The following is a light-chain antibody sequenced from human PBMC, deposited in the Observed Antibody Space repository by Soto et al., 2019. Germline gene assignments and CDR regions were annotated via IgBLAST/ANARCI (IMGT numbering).Light chain of an antibody. J-gene: IGLJ3*02. V-gene: IGLV2-23*01. Sequence: QSALTQPASVSGSPGQSITISCTGTNNDIGSYNFVSWYQQHPGKVPKLIIFEATKRPSGLSNRFSGSKSANTASLTISGLQAEDEADYYCCSFAGGGATWVFGGGTKLTVL. CDR2: EAT. CDR1: NNDIGSYNF. CDR3: CSFAGGGATWV.